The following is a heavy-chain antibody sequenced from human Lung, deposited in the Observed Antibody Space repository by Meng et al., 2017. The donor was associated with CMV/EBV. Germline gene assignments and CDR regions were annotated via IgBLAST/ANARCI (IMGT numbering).Heavy chain of an antibody. CDR3: AGRPPALTGNWFDP. V-gene: IGHV4-39*02. CDR2: IYYSGTT. CDR1: GGSISSTSDY. J-gene: IGHJ5*02. D-gene: IGHD1-14*01. Sequence: SETLSLXXSVSGGSISSTSDYWGWIRQPPGKGLEWIGSIYYSGTTYYNPSLKSRVTVSVDTSKNHLSLTLSAVTAADTAVYYCAGRPPALTGNWFDPWGQGXLVTVSS.